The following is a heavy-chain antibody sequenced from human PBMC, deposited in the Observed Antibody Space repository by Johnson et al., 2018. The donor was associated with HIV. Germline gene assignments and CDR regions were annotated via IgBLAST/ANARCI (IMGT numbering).Heavy chain of an antibody. CDR1: GFTFDDYG. CDR2: INWNGGST. V-gene: IGHV3-20*04. CDR3: ARFLSWGDAFDI. J-gene: IGHJ3*02. D-gene: IGHD1-26*01. Sequence: EVQLLESGGGVVRPGGSLRLSCAASGFTFDDYGMSWVRQAPGKGLEWVSGINWNGGSTGYADSVKGRFTISRDNSKSTLYLQMNSLRAEDTAVYYCARFLSWGDAFDIWGQGTMVTVSS.